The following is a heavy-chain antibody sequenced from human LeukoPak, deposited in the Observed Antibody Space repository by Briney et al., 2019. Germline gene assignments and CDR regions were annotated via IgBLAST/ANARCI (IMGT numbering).Heavy chain of an antibody. CDR1: GFAFSSYG. J-gene: IGHJ4*02. D-gene: IGHD1-26*01. CDR2: ISFDGSNQ. Sequence: GGSLRLSCAAFGFAFSSYGMHWVRQAPGKGLEWVALISFDGSNQYYADSVKGRFTISRDTSKNTLNLQMNSLRAEDTAVYYCAKPPEVGATVGYFDYWGQGTLVTVSS. V-gene: IGHV3-30*18. CDR3: AKPPEVGATVGYFDY.